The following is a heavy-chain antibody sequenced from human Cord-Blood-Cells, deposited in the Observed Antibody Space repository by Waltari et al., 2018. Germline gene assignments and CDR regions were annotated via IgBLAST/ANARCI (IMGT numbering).Heavy chain of an antibody. V-gene: IGHV3-23*01. CDR1: GFTFSSYA. D-gene: IGHD3-3*01. J-gene: IGHJ4*02. CDR2: ISGSGGRT. Sequence: EVQLLESGGGLVQPGGSLRLSCAASGFTFSSYAMSWVRQAPGKGLEWVSAISGSGGRTYYADSVKGRFTISRDNSKNTLYLQMNSLRAEDTAVYYCAKGGERVTIFGVVIIEELDYWGQGTLVTVSS. CDR3: AKGGERVTIFGVVIIEELDY.